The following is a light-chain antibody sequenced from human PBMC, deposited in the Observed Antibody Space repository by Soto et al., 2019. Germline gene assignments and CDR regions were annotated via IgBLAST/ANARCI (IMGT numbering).Light chain of an antibody. CDR1: QSVSSY. J-gene: IGKJ4*01. V-gene: IGKV3-11*01. Sequence: EIVLTQSPATLSLSPGERAILSCRASQSVSSYLAWYQQKPGQAPRLLIYDASNRATGIPTRFSGSGSGTDFTLTISSLEPEDFAIYYCQQRRNWPLTFGGGTKVEIK. CDR3: QQRRNWPLT. CDR2: DAS.